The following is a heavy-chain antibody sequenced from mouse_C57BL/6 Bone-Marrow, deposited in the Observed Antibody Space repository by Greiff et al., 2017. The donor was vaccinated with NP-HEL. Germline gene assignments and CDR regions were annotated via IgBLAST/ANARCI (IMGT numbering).Heavy chain of an antibody. D-gene: IGHD1-1*01. CDR2: IWSGGST. V-gene: IGHV2-2*01. Sequence: QVQLQQSGPGLVQPSQSLPITCTVSGFSLTSYGVHWVRQSPGKGLEWLGVIWSGGSTDYNAAFISRLSISKDNSKSQVFFKMNSLQADDTAIYYCARKGNYYGSSPWFAYWGQGTLVTVSA. CDR1: GFSLTSYG. CDR3: ARKGNYYGSSPWFAY. J-gene: IGHJ3*01.